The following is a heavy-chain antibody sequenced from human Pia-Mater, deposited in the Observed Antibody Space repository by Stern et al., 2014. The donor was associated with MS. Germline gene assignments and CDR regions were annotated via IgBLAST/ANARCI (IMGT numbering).Heavy chain of an antibody. J-gene: IGHJ4*02. CDR1: GFSFSDYY. CDR3: ARGGKSTFSY. D-gene: IGHD2-2*01. Sequence: VQLVESGGGLVKPGGSLRLSCAASGFSFSDYYMSWIRQAPGKGLEWVSYSGTRGTTIDYTDSVEGRFTISRDNAKNSLYLQMNSLRAEDTAVYYCARGGKSTFSYWGQGTLVTVSS. V-gene: IGHV3-11*01. CDR2: SGTRGTTI.